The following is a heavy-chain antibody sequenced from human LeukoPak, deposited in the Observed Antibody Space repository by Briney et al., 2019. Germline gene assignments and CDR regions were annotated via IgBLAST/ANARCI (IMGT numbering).Heavy chain of an antibody. D-gene: IGHD6-13*01. CDR2: FDPEDGET. V-gene: IGHV1-24*01. J-gene: IGHJ3*02. Sequence: GASVKVSCKVSGYTLTELSMHWVRQAPGKGLEWMGGFDPEDGETIYAQKFQGRVTMTEDTSTDTAYMELSSLRSEDTAVYYCATDPWRVSSWYHWAAFDIWGQGTMVTVS. CDR1: GYTLTELS. CDR3: ATDPWRVSSWYHWAAFDI.